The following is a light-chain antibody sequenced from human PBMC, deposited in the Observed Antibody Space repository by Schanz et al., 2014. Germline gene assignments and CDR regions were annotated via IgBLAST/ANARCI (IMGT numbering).Light chain of an antibody. J-gene: IGKJ1*01. CDR2: EAS. V-gene: IGKV1-5*03. CDR1: QTVHKW. CDR3: QQYNSYSWT. Sequence: DIQMTQSPSTLSAAVGDRVTITCRASQTVHKWVAWYQQKPGTAPKILIYEASSLEGGVPSRFSGSGSGTDFTLTISSLQPEDVATYYCQQYNSYSWTFGQGTKVEIK.